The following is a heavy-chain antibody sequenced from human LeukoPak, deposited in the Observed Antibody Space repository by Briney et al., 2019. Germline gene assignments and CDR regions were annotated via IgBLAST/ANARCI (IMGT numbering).Heavy chain of an antibody. CDR3: ARGVSQVRGMWFDP. Sequence: PSETLSLTCTVSSDSISSGSYYWSSIRQPAGKELEWIGRIHTSGSTDYDPSLRSRVTISLDTSKNHFSLQLSSVTAADTAVYYCARGVSQVRGMWFDPWGQGTLVTVSS. CDR2: IHTSGST. D-gene: IGHD3-10*01. V-gene: IGHV4-61*02. CDR1: SDSISSGSYY. J-gene: IGHJ5*02.